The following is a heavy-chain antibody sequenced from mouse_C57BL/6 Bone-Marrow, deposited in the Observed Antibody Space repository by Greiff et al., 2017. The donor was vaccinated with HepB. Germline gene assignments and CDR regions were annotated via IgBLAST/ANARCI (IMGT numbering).Heavy chain of an antibody. V-gene: IGHV2-2*01. CDR2: IWSGGST. CDR3: ASLLRGFAY. J-gene: IGHJ3*01. D-gene: IGHD2-1*01. CDR1: GFSLTSYG. Sequence: VMLVESGPGLVQPSQSLSITCTVSGFSLTSYGVHWVRQSPGKGLEWLGVIWSGGSTDYNAAFISRLSISKDNSKSQVFFKMNSLQADDTAIYYCASLLRGFAYWGQGTLVTVSA.